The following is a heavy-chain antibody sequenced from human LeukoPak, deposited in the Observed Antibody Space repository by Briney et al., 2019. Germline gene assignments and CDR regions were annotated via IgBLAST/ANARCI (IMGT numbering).Heavy chain of an antibody. CDR2: NTHAGRT. D-gene: IGHD5-24*01. Sequence: SETLSLTCAVYGGSFSGYYWSWIRQPPGKGPEWIGENTHAGRTAYNPSFRSRATISVDTSHSQFSLQLSSVTAADTAVYYCARGLGEGYPDHWGQGTLVTVSS. CDR3: ARGLGEGYPDH. CDR1: GGSFSGYY. J-gene: IGHJ4*02. V-gene: IGHV4-34*01.